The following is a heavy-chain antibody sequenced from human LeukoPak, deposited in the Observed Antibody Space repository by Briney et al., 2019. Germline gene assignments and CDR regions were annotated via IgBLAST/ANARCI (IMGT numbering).Heavy chain of an antibody. J-gene: IGHJ4*02. Sequence: QTGGSLRLSCAASGFRFNTYWMSWVRQAPGKGLEWVANIKQDGNEKYYADSVKGRFTISRDNGKNSLYLQMNSLRAEDTAVYYCARDKIVGATFLDYWGQGTLVTVSS. CDR1: GFRFNTYW. CDR2: IKQDGNEK. CDR3: ARDKIVGATFLDY. D-gene: IGHD1-26*01. V-gene: IGHV3-7*01.